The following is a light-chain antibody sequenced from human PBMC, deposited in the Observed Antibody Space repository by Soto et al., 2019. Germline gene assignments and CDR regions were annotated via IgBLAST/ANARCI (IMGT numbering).Light chain of an antibody. CDR3: QQYGSSPG. CDR2: GAS. Sequence: EIVLTQSPGTLSLSPGERATLSCMARQSVSSSYLAWYQQKPGQAPRLLIYGASSRATGIPDRFSGSGSGTDFTLTISRLEPEDFAVYYCQQYGSSPGFGQGPKVEIK. V-gene: IGKV3-20*01. J-gene: IGKJ1*01. CDR1: QSVSSSY.